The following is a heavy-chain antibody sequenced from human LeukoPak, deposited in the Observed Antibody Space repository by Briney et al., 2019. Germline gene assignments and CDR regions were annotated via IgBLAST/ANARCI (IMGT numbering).Heavy chain of an antibody. CDR2: ISGSGGST. CDR1: GFTFSSYA. J-gene: IGHJ4*02. D-gene: IGHD3-16*02. CDR3: AKDMITFGGVIVECFDY. V-gene: IGHV3-23*01. Sequence: PGGSLRLSCAASGFTFSSYAMSWVRQAPGKGLEWVSAISGSGGSTYYADSVKGRFTISRDNSKNTLYLQMNSLRAEDTAVYYCAKDMITFGGVIVECFDYWGQGTLVTVSS.